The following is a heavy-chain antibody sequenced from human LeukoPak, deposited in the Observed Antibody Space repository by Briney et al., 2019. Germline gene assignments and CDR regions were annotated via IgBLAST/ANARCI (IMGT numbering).Heavy chain of an antibody. CDR2: IYYSGST. Sequence: SETLSLTCTVSGGPISSGDYYWSWIRQPPGKGLEWIGYIYYSGSTYYNPSLKSRVTISVDTSKNQFSLKLSSVTAADTAVYYCARVPPPSYYYDSSGYLGFDYWGQGTLVTVSS. V-gene: IGHV4-30-4*01. J-gene: IGHJ4*02. CDR3: ARVPPPSYYYDSSGYLGFDY. CDR1: GGPISSGDYY. D-gene: IGHD3-22*01.